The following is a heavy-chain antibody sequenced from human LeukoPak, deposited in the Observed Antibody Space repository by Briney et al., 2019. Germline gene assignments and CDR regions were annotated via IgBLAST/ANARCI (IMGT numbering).Heavy chain of an antibody. CDR3: AREAEENYSILTGYLY. J-gene: IGHJ4*02. CDR1: GGSISSGGYY. CDR2: IYHSGST. V-gene: IGHV4-30-2*01. Sequence: SETLSLTCTVSGGSISSGGYYWSWIRQPPGKGPEWIGYIYHSGSTYYNPSLKSRVTISVDMSKNQFSLKLSSVTTADTAVYFCAREAEENYSILTGYLYWGQGTLVTVSS. D-gene: IGHD3-9*01.